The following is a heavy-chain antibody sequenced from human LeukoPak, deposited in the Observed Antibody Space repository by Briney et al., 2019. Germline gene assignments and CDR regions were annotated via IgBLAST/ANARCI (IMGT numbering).Heavy chain of an antibody. CDR1: GYTFTSYD. D-gene: IGHD3-22*01. V-gene: IGHV1-8*03. CDR2: MNPNSGNT. CDR3: ARREGYYDSSAYMEGHFDY. J-gene: IGHJ4*02. Sequence: ASVRVSCKASGYTFTSYDINWVRQATGQGLEWMGWMNPNSGNTGYAEKLQGRVTITRNTSISAAYMELSSLRSEDTAVYYCARREGYYDSSAYMEGHFDYWGQGTLVTVSS.